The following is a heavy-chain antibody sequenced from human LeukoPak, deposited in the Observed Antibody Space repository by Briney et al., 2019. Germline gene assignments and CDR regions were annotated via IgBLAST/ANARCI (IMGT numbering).Heavy chain of an antibody. V-gene: IGHV3-48*01. CDR1: GFTFSDYS. Sequence: GGSLRLSCAASGFTFSDYSMNWVRQAPGKGLEWISYIGIDSGNTNYADSVKGRFTISGDKAKNSLYLQMNSLRVEDTAVYYCARDYKYAFDNWGRGTLVTVSS. D-gene: IGHD5-24*01. CDR3: ARDYKYAFDN. CDR2: IGIDSGNT. J-gene: IGHJ4*02.